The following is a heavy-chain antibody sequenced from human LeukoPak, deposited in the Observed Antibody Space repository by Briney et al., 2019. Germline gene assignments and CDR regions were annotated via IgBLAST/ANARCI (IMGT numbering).Heavy chain of an antibody. CDR1: GGSISSYH. D-gene: IGHD4/OR15-4a*01. V-gene: IGHV4-59*01. J-gene: IGHJ4*02. CDR2: IYYSGRT. CDR3: ARGYGGNAIDY. Sequence: SETLSLTCTVSGGSISSYHWSWIRQPPGKGLEWIGYIYYSGRTNYNPSLKSRVTISVDTSKNQFSLKLSSVTAADTAVYYCARGYGGNAIDYWGQGTLVTVSS.